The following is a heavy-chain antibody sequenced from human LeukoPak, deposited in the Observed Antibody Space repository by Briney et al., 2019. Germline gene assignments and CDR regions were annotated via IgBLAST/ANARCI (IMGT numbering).Heavy chain of an antibody. CDR1: GGSISGHY. D-gene: IGHD3/OR15-3a*01. CDR3: ARAPPDFWTPSYYFDY. CDR2: IYYSGST. J-gene: IGHJ4*02. Sequence: PSETLSLTCNVSGGSISGHYWGWIRQPPGKGLEGIGFIYYSGSTNDNPSLKSRVSGSTNYTPSLKSRVTMSVEASENQFSLKLSSLTAADTAVYYCARAPPDFWTPSYYFDYWGQGSLVTVSS. V-gene: IGHV4-59*11.